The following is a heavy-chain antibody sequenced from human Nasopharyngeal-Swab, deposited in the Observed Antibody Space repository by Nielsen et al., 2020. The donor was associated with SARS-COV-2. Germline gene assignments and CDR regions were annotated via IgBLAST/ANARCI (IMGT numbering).Heavy chain of an antibody. CDR1: GGSLSDYY. CDR2: INQSGST. V-gene: IGHV4-34*01. CDR3: ARASSWAYYYYGMDV. Sequence: SETLSLTCAVFGGSLSDYYWSWIRQPPGKGLEWIGEINQSGSTNYNPSLKSRVTISLDTSKNQFSLKLSSVTAADTAVYYCARASSWAYYYYGMDVWGQGTTVTVSS. J-gene: IGHJ6*02. D-gene: IGHD6-13*01.